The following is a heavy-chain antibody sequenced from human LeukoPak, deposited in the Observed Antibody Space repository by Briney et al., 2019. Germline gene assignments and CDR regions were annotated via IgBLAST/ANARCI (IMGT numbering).Heavy chain of an antibody. CDR2: FDPEDGET. D-gene: IGHD3-10*01. CDR3: ATEGKMVRGVYTDY. J-gene: IGHJ4*02. Sequence: ASVKVSCKVSGYTLTQLSMHWVRQAPGKGLEWMGRFDPEDGETIYAQKFQGRVTMTADTSTDTVYMELSSLRSEDTAVYYCATEGKMVRGVYTDYWGQGTLVAVSS. V-gene: IGHV1-24*01. CDR1: GYTLTQLS.